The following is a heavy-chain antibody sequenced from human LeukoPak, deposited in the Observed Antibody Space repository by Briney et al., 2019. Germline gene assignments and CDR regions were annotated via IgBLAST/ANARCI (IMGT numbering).Heavy chain of an antibody. D-gene: IGHD3-22*01. J-gene: IGHJ4*02. V-gene: IGHV3-23*01. CDR2: VSESGSNR. Sequence: QTGGSLRLSCVVSGFTFTRYVMSWVRQAPGKGLEWVSSVSESGSNRYYADSVKGRFSISRDNSKNMLYLQLGSLRTEDTATYYCANRHDSSGYFFNYWGQGTLVTVSS. CDR1: GFTFTRYV. CDR3: ANRHDSSGYFFNY.